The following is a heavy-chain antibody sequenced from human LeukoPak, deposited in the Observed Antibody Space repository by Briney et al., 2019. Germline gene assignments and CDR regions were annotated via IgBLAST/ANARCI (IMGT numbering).Heavy chain of an antibody. D-gene: IGHD5-24*01. Sequence: GRSLRLSCAASGFTFSSYAIHWVRQAPGKGLEWVAVISFDGNNKYYEDSVKGRFTISRDNSKNTLYLQMNSLRAEDTAVYYCAKGGGGVEMATITDYFDYWGQGTLVTVSS. V-gene: IGHV3-30*18. J-gene: IGHJ4*02. CDR2: ISFDGNNK. CDR3: AKGGGGVEMATITDYFDY. CDR1: GFTFSSYA.